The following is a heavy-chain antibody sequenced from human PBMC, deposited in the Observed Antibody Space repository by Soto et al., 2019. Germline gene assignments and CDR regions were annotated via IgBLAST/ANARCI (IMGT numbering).Heavy chain of an antibody. Sequence: QVQLQESGPGLVKPSQTLSLTCTVSGGSISSGDYYWSWIRQPPGKGLEWIGYIYYSGSTYYNPSLKSRVTISVDTSKNQFSLKLSSVTAADTAVYYCARDRMGNYYGSGEFDPWGQGTLVTVSS. J-gene: IGHJ5*02. D-gene: IGHD3-10*01. CDR3: ARDRMGNYYGSGEFDP. V-gene: IGHV4-30-4*01. CDR2: IYYSGST. CDR1: GGSISSGDYY.